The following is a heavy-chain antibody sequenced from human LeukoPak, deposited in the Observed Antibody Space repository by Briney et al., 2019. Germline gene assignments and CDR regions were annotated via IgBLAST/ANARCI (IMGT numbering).Heavy chain of an antibody. CDR1: GFTFSGSA. D-gene: IGHD4-17*01. CDR2: IRSKANSYAT. V-gene: IGHV3-73*01. Sequence: PGGSLRLSCAASGFTFSGSAMHWVRQASGKGLEWVGRIRSKANSYATAYAASVKGRFTISRDDSKNTAYLQMNSLKTEDTAVYYCTRHDYGDYVGFDYWGQGTLVTVST. J-gene: IGHJ4*02. CDR3: TRHDYGDYVGFDY.